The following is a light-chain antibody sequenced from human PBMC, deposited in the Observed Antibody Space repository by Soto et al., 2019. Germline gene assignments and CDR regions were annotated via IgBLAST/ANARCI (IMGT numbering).Light chain of an antibody. V-gene: IGKV3-20*01. CDR3: QQYGSSVS. CDR1: QSVSSSY. CDR2: GTS. Sequence: ELVLTQSPGTLSLSPGERATLSGRDSQSVSSSYLAWYQQKPGQAPRLLIYGTSNRATGIPDRFSGSWSGTDFILTISRLEPEDLAVYYCQQYGSSVSFGPGTKVDIK. J-gene: IGKJ3*01.